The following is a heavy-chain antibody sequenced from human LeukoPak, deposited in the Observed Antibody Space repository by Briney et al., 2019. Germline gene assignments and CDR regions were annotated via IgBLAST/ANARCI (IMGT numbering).Heavy chain of an antibody. CDR2: ISSSSSTI. V-gene: IGHV3-48*04. D-gene: IGHD3-10*01. J-gene: IGHJ3*01. Sequence: GGSLRLSCAVSGFTFSSYSMNWVRQAPGKGLEWVSYISSSSSTIYYADSVKGRFTISRDNAKNSLYLQMNSLRVEDTAVYYCASFYGSGSFYNADAFDVWGQGTMVTVSS. CDR1: GFTFSSYS. CDR3: ASFYGSGSFYNADAFDV.